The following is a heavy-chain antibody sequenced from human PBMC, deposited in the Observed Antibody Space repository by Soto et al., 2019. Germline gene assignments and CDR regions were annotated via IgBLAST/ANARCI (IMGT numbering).Heavy chain of an antibody. Sequence: GGSLRLSCATSGFPFSSYNMKWVRQAPGKGLEWVSSISSSSSYIYYADSVKGRFTISRDNAKNSLYLQMNSLRAEDTAVYYCARKGSRPDAFDIWGQGTMVTVSS. J-gene: IGHJ3*02. CDR1: GFPFSSYN. D-gene: IGHD6-13*01. V-gene: IGHV3-21*01. CDR3: ARKGSRPDAFDI. CDR2: ISSSSSYI.